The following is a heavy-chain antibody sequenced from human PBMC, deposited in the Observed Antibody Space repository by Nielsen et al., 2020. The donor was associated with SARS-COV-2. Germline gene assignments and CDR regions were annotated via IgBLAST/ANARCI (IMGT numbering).Heavy chain of an antibody. Sequence: VRQAPGKGLERVAVIWYDGSNKYYADSVKGRFTISRDNSKNTLYLQMNSLRAEDTAVYYCAREYCTNGVCYTGAGGDAFDIWGQGTMVTVSS. D-gene: IGHD2-8*01. V-gene: IGHV3-33*01. CDR3: AREYCTNGVCYTGAGGDAFDI. J-gene: IGHJ3*02. CDR2: IWYDGSNK.